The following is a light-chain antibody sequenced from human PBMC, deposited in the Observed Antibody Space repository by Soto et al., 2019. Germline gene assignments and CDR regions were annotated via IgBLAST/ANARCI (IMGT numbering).Light chain of an antibody. CDR3: QQYGSSPT. J-gene: IGKJ1*01. CDR2: GAS. V-gene: IGKV3-20*01. Sequence: EIVLTQSPGTLSLSPGARATLSCRASQRVSSSYLTWYQQKAGQAPRLLVYGASNRATGIPDMFSGSGSGTDFTLTISRLEPEEFAEYYCQQYGSSPTFGQGTKVEIK. CDR1: QRVSSSY.